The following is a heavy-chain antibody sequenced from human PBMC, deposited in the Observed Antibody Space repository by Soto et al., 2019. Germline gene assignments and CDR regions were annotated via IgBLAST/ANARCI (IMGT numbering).Heavy chain of an antibody. CDR1: GFTFTSSA. J-gene: IGHJ4*02. CDR3: AKVVFSFDY. Sequence: EVQLLESGGRLALPGGSLRLSCAASGFTFTSSAMNWVRQAPGKGLEWVSGISSSGGLTYYADSVKGRFSISRDNSKNTLYLQMNSLRAEDTAVYYCAKVVFSFDYWGQGTLVTVSS. V-gene: IGHV3-23*01. CDR2: ISSSGGLT.